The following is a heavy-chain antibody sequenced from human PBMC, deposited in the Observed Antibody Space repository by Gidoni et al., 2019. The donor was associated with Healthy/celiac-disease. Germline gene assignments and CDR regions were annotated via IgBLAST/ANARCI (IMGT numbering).Heavy chain of an antibody. J-gene: IGHJ4*02. CDR3: TRLHQYYGSGRDRVDY. Sequence: EVQLVESGGGLVQPGGSLKLSCAASGFTFRGSAMHWVRQASGKGLEWVGRIRSKANSYATAYAASVKGRFTISRDDSKNTAYLQMNSLKTEDTAVYYCTRLHQYYGSGRDRVDYWGQGTLVTVSS. V-gene: IGHV3-73*01. CDR1: GFTFRGSA. D-gene: IGHD3-10*01. CDR2: IRSKANSYAT.